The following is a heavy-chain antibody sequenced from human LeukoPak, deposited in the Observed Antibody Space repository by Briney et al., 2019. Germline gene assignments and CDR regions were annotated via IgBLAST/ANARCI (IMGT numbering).Heavy chain of an antibody. V-gene: IGHV3-23*01. CDR3: AKDRSVKAGLYEDFDY. Sequence: GGSLRLSCTASGFIFSSYAMSWVRQAPGKGLEWVSTISGSGDYTYYADSVKGRVTTSRDNSKSTLHLQMNNLRTEETAIYYCAKDRSVKAGLYEDFDYWGQGTLVTVSS. J-gene: IGHJ4*02. CDR1: GFIFSSYA. D-gene: IGHD2/OR15-2a*01. CDR2: ISGSGDYT.